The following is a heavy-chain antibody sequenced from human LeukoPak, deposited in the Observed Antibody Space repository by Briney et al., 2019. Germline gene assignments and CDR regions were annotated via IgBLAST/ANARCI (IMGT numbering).Heavy chain of an antibody. Sequence: GGSLRLSCAASGFTFNTYGMTWVRQAPGKGLEWVSAISGSGTSTYYADSVQGRFTISRDNSKNTLSLQMNSLRAEDTAVYYCAKKRDSHETLYFFDYWGQGTLVTVSS. CDR1: GFTFNTYG. D-gene: IGHD2-15*01. CDR2: ISGSGTST. J-gene: IGHJ4*02. V-gene: IGHV3-23*01. CDR3: AKKRDSHETLYFFDY.